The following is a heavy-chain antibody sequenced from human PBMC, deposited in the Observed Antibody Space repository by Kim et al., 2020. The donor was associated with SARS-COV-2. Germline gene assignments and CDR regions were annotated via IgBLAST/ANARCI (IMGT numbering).Heavy chain of an antibody. CDR3: ARHVGSGTFDY. J-gene: IGHJ4*02. D-gene: IGHD1-1*01. V-gene: IGHV4-59*08. CDR2: SYYSWST. CDR1: GGSISSNY. Sequence: SETLSLTCTVSGGSISSNYWSWSRQRPGKGLELIGYSYYSWSTNSNPSLKSRITISVDTSKNQFSLKLSSLTAAATAVYYCARHVGSGTFDYWGQGTLVTVSS.